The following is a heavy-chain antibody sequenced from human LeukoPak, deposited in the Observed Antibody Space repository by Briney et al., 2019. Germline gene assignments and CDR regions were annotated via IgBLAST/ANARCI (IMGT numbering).Heavy chain of an antibody. D-gene: IGHD4-17*01. J-gene: IGHJ4*02. V-gene: IGHV3-30-3*01. CDR2: ISYDGSNK. CDR3: ARQTTVTTGFDY. Sequence: GGSLRLSCAASGFTFSSYAMHWVRQAPGKGLEWVAVISYDGSNKYYADSVKGRFTISRDNSKNTLYLQMNSLRAEDTAVYYCARQTTVTTGFDYWGQGTLVTVSS. CDR1: GFTFSSYA.